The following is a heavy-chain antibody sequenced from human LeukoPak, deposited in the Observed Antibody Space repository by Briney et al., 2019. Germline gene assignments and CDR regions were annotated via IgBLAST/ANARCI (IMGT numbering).Heavy chain of an antibody. D-gene: IGHD6-13*01. CDR3: ARGLHSSPFDY. J-gene: IGHJ4*02. V-gene: IGHV3-20*04. CDR1: GFTFDAYG. Sequence: PGGSLRLSCAASGFTFDAYGMSWVRQAPGKGLEWVSGLNWNGGRTGYADSVKGRFTISRDNAKNSLYLQMNSLRAEDTAVYYCARGLHSSPFDYWGQGTLVTVSS. CDR2: LNWNGGRT.